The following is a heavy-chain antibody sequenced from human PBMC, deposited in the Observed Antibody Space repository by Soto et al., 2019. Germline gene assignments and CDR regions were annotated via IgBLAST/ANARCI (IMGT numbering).Heavy chain of an antibody. J-gene: IGHJ6*02. D-gene: IGHD3-22*01. CDR3: ASSPSKYYYDSSGYSYYYYYGMDV. Sequence: QVQLQESGPGLVKPSQTLSLTCTVSGGSISSGGYYWSWIRQHPGKGLEWIGYIYYSGSTYYNPSLKSRVTISVDTSKNQCSLKLSSVTAADTAVYYCASSPSKYYYDSSGYSYYYYYGMDVWGQGTTVTVSS. CDR1: GGSISSGGYY. CDR2: IYYSGST. V-gene: IGHV4-31*03.